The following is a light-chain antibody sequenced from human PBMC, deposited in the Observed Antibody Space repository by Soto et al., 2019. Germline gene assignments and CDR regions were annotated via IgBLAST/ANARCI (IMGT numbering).Light chain of an antibody. J-gene: IGKJ2*01. V-gene: IGKV3-15*01. CDR3: QQYYNWPRT. CDR1: QSVGSN. Sequence: EMVMTQSPATLSMSSGDGATLSCRASQSVGSNLAWFQQKPGQAPRLLIYGASTRATGIPARFSGSGSGTEFTLTISSLQSEDFAVYYCQQYYNWPRTFGQGTKLEIK. CDR2: GAS.